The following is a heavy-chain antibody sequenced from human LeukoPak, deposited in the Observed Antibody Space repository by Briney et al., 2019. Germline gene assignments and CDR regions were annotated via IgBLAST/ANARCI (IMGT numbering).Heavy chain of an antibody. CDR1: GFTFSSYG. CDR2: IRYDGSNK. CDR3: AKVRWDNSGWYYLDS. D-gene: IGHD6-19*01. V-gene: IGHV3-30*02. J-gene: IGHJ4*02. Sequence: GGSLRLSCAASGFTFSSYGMHWVRQAPGKGLEWVAFIRYDGSNKYYADSVKGRFTIFRDNSKNTLYLQMNSLRAEDTAVYYCAKVRWDNSGWYYLDSWGQGTLVTVSS.